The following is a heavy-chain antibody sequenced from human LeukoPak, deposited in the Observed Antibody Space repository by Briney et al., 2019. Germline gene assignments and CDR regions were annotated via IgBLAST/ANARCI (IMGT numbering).Heavy chain of an antibody. J-gene: IGHJ3*02. D-gene: IGHD5-24*01. CDR1: GFTFSRHG. CDR2: ISGSGGST. Sequence: GGTLRLSCVASGFTFSRHGMNWVRQAPGKGLEWVPAISGSGGSTYYADSVKGRFTISRDNSKNTLYLQMNSLRAEDTAVYYCAKAASRDGLEWAFDIWGQGTMVTVSS. V-gene: IGHV3-23*01. CDR3: AKAASRDGLEWAFDI.